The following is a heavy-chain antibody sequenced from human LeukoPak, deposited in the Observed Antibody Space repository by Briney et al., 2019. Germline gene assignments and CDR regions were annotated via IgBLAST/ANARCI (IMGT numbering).Heavy chain of an antibody. CDR2: IRSTANGYAT. CDR3: TGNYYGSGSYADFDY. V-gene: IGHV3-73*01. J-gene: IGHJ4*02. Sequence: PGGSLRLSCAASGFTFSGSALHWVRQASGKGLEWVGPIRSTANGYATAYAASGKGRFTISRDDSKNTAYLQMDRLKTEDTAVYYCTGNYYGSGSYADFDYWGQGTLVTVSS. CDR1: GFTFSGSA. D-gene: IGHD3-10*01.